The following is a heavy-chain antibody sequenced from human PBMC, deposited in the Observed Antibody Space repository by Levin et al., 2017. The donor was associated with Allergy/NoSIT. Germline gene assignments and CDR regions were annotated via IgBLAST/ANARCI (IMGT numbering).Heavy chain of an antibody. CDR2: IAYDGNNK. CDR3: ARIVRNCPDF. D-gene: IGHD1-26*01. V-gene: IGHV3-30-3*01. J-gene: IGHJ4*02. CDR1: GFSFSAYA. Sequence: AGGSLRLSCAASGFSFSAYAFHWVRQAPGKGLEWVAVIAYDGNNKVYADSVKGRFTVSRDDSSNTLSLHMTSLRTADTAVYYCARIVRNCPDFWGQGALVAVSS.